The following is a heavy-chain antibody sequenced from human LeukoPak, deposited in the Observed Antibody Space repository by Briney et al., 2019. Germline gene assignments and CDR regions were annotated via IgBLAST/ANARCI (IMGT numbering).Heavy chain of an antibody. D-gene: IGHD3-3*01. Sequence: SETLSLTCTVSGGSISSYYWSWIRQPPGKGLEWIGYMYYSGSTNYNPSLKSRVTISVDTSKNQFSLKLSSVTAADTAVYYCARGSYDFWSGSGYYYMDVWGKGTTVTVSS. CDR2: MYYSGST. CDR3: ARGSYDFWSGSGYYYMDV. J-gene: IGHJ6*03. CDR1: GGSISSYY. V-gene: IGHV4-59*01.